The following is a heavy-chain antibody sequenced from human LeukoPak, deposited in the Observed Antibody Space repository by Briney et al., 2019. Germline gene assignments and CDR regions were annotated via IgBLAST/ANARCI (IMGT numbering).Heavy chain of an antibody. D-gene: IGHD3-3*01. CDR3: ARASDYDFWSGYYVNYYYYGMDV. CDR1: GYTFTSYD. J-gene: IGHJ6*02. CDR2: MNPNSGNT. V-gene: IGHV1-8*01. Sequence: ASVKVSCKASGYTFTSYDINWVRQATGQGLEWMGWMNPNSGNTGYAQKFQGRVTMTRNTSISTAYMELSSLRSEDTAVYYRARASDYDFWSGYYVNYYYYGMDVWGQGTTVTVSS.